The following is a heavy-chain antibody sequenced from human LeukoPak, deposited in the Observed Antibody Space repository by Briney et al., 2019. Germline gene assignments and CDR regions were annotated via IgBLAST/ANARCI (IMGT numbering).Heavy chain of an antibody. D-gene: IGHD2-21*02. CDR2: ISGSGAGT. CDR3: AKEVSGVTTFSFDY. CDR1: GFTFSSYA. V-gene: IGHV3-23*01. Sequence: GGSLRLSCAASGFTFSSYAMNWVRQAPGKGLEWVSAISGSGAGTYYADSVKGRFTISRDNSKNTLYLQMNSLRAEDTAVYYCAKEVSGVTTFSFDYWGQGTLATVSS. J-gene: IGHJ4*02.